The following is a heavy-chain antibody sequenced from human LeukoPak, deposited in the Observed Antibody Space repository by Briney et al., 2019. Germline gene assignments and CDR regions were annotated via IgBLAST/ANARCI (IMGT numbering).Heavy chain of an antibody. D-gene: IGHD3-10*01. J-gene: IGHJ4*02. CDR1: GGSLSSYY. CDR3: ARDQTGSEGIIDY. V-gene: IGHV4-59*01. CDR2: IYYSGST. Sequence: SETLSLTSTVPGGSLSSYYWSWIRQPPGEGLERSGYIYYSGSTNYNPSLTSRVTISVATSKNQFPLKLRSVTAADTAVYYCARDQTGSEGIIDYWGQGTLVTVSS.